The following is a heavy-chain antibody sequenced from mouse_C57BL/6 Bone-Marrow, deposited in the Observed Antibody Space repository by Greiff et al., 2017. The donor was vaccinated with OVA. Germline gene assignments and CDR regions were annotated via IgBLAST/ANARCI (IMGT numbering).Heavy chain of an antibody. CDR2: ISSGGDYI. D-gene: IGHD2-3*01. J-gene: IGHJ4*01. CDR1: GFTFSSYA. Sequence: EVQLVESGEGLVKPGGSLKLSCAASGFTFSSYAMSWVRQTPEKRLEWVAYISSGGDYIYYADTVKGRFTISRDNARNTLYLQMSSLKSEDTAMYYCTRGAQDGYYSYYAMDYWGQGTSVTVSS. CDR3: TRGAQDGYYSYYAMDY. V-gene: IGHV5-9-1*02.